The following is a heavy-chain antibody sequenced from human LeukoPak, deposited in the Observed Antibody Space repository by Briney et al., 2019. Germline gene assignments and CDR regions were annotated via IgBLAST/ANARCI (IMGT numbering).Heavy chain of an antibody. Sequence: SVKVSCKASGYTFTGYYMHWVRQAPGQGLEWMGWINPKSGDTNYAQKIQGRVTMTRDTSISTAYMELSRLRSDDTAVYYCARVISSSWYGKWFDPWGQGTLVTVSS. CDR3: ARVISSSWYGKWFDP. CDR2: INPKSGDT. J-gene: IGHJ5*02. D-gene: IGHD6-13*01. CDR1: GYTFTGYY. V-gene: IGHV1-2*02.